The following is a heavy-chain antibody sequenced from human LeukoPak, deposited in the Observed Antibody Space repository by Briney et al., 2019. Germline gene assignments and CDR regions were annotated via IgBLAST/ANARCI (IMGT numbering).Heavy chain of an antibody. J-gene: IGHJ3*02. CDR1: GGTFSSYA. Sequence: VASVKVSCKASGGTFSSYAISWVRQAPGQGLEWMGWINPNSGGTNYAQKFQGWVTMTRDTSISTAYMELSRLRSDDTAVYYCARGPPIITMIPTEAFDIWGQGTMVTVSS. CDR3: ARGPPIITMIPTEAFDI. V-gene: IGHV1-2*04. D-gene: IGHD3-22*01. CDR2: INPNSGGT.